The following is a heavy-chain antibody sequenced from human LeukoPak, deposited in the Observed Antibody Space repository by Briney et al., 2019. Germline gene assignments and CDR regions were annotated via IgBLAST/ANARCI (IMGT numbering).Heavy chain of an antibody. D-gene: IGHD3-22*01. CDR2: ISSSGSYL. V-gene: IGHV3-21*01. CDR1: GFTFRRYR. Sequence: GGALRLTCAASGFTFRRYRMNWLRQAPGKGLEWVSYISSSGSYLYYTYSMKGRFTISRDNPKNTQNLQMNSLRAEYTAGYYYYSNSGNFDIWGQGTMVTVSS. CDR3: YSNSGNFDI. J-gene: IGHJ3*02.